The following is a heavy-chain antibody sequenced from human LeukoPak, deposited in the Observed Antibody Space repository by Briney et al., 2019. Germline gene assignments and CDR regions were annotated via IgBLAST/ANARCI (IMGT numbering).Heavy chain of an antibody. D-gene: IGHD3-3*01. CDR3: ARGPRYYDFWSGYPLDY. Sequence: SETLSLTCTVSGGSISSYYWTWIRQSPRKGLEWIGYIYYSGSTIYNPSLKSRITISVDTSKNQFSLRLSSVTAADTAVYYCARGPRYYDFWSGYPLDYWGQGTLVIVSS. J-gene: IGHJ4*02. CDR2: IYYSGST. V-gene: IGHV4-59*01. CDR1: GGSISSYY.